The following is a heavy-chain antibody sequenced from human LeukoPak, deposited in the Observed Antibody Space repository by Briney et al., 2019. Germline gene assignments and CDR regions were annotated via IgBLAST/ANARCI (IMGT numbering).Heavy chain of an antibody. CDR1: GYTFSSYW. CDR2: IYPGDSDT. CDR3: ARQNDFRLDY. J-gene: IGHJ4*02. V-gene: IGHV5-51*01. D-gene: IGHD3-3*01. Sequence: GESLRISCKGSGYTFSSYWIGWVRQMPGKGLEWMGIIYPGDSDTRYSPSLQGQVTISCDTSIGTAYLQWSSLKASDTAIYYCARQNDFRLDYWGRGTLVTVSS.